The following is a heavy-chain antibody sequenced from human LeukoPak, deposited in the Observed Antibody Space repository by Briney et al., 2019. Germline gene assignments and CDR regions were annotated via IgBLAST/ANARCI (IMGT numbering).Heavy chain of an antibody. CDR1: GFTVSSNY. Sequence: GGSLTLSCAASGFTVSSNYMSWVRQAPGKGLEWVSVIYSGGSTYYADSVKGRFTISRDNSKNTLYLQMNSLRAEDTAVYYCARGEGYSSSFQLDYWGQGTLVTVSS. V-gene: IGHV3-53*01. D-gene: IGHD6-6*01. CDR2: IYSGGST. J-gene: IGHJ4*02. CDR3: ARGEGYSSSFQLDY.